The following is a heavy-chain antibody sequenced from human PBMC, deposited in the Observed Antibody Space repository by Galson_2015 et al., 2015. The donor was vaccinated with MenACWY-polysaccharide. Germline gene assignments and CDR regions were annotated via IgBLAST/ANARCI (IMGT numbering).Heavy chain of an antibody. CDR3: VKDRGAVFGDV. J-gene: IGHJ3*01. CDR1: GFTFSTYA. V-gene: IGHV3-23*01. Sequence: SLRLSCAASGFTFSTYALSWVRQVPGKGLDWVATINNRGDSTYYADSVQGRFTISRDDSKNTVSLQMSSLRAEDTALYYCVKDRGAVFGDVWGQGTMVTVSS. D-gene: IGHD3-3*01. CDR2: INNRGDST.